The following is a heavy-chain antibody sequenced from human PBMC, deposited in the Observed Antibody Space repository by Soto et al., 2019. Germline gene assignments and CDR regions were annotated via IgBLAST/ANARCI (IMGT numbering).Heavy chain of an antibody. D-gene: IGHD2-2*01. CDR1: GGSISSSSYY. V-gene: IGHV4-39*07. J-gene: IGHJ5*02. CDR3: ARVGCSSTSCYGRMYNWFDP. CDR2: INHSGST. Sequence: SETLSLTCTVSGGSISSSSYYWSWIRQPPGKGLEWIGEINHSGSTNYNPSLKSRVTISVDTSKNQFSLKLSSVTAADTAVYYCARVGCSSTSCYGRMYNWFDPWGQGTLVTVSS.